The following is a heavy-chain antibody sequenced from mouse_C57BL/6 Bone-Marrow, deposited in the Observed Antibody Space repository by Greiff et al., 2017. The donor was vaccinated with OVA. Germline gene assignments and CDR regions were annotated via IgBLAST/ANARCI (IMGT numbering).Heavy chain of an antibody. D-gene: IGHD1-1*01. CDR2: IDPSDSYT. V-gene: IGHV1-50*01. CDR1: GYTFISYW. Sequence: VKLQQPGAELVKPGASVKLSCKASGYTFISYWMQWVKQRPGQGLEWIGEIDPSDSYTNYNQKFKGKATLTVDTSSSTAYMQLSSLTSEDSAVYYCARGNYYGSSDYAMDYWGQGTSVTVSS. J-gene: IGHJ4*01. CDR3: ARGNYYGSSDYAMDY.